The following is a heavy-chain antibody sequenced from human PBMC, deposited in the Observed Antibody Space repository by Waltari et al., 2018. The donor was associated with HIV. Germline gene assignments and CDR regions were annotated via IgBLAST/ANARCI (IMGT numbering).Heavy chain of an antibody. J-gene: IGHJ5*02. CDR2: MPYSGST. CDR3: ARSFSGYSNYFDP. Sequence: QLQLQESGPGLVKSSETLSLTCTVSGGSMTSSSYYWGWIRQPPGKGLEWSGSMPYSGSTYNNAALRSRLTISVDTSKNQFSLKLTSVTAADTAMYYCARSFSGYSNYFDPWGQGTLVTVSS. CDR1: GGSMTSSSYY. V-gene: IGHV4-39*01. D-gene: IGHD4-4*01.